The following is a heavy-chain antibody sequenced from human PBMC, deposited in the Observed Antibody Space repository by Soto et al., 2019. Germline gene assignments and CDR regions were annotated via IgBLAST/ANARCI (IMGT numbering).Heavy chain of an antibody. V-gene: IGHV4-59*01. CDR3: ARDRGGYGDYDTSRRPYYGMDV. J-gene: IGHJ6*02. CDR2: IYYSGST. D-gene: IGHD4-17*01. CDR1: GGSISSYY. Sequence: QVQLQESGPGLVKPSETLSLTCTVSGGSISSYYWSWIRQPPGKGLEWIGYIYYSGSTNYNPSLKSRVTISVDTSKNQFSLKLSSVTAADTAVYYCARDRGGYGDYDTSRRPYYGMDVWGQGTTVTVSS.